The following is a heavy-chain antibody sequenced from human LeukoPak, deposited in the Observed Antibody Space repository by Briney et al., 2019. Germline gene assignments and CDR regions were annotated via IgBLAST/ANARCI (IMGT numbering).Heavy chain of an antibody. CDR2: ISSTGGNT. J-gene: IGHJ5*02. V-gene: IGHV3-23*01. CDR1: GFTFSSYA. Sequence: PGGSLRLSCAASGFTFSSYAMSWVRQAPGKGLEWVSAISSTGGNTYYADSVKGRFTISRDNSKNTLYLQMNSLRADDTAVYYCAKDFSLGSHNWFDPWGQGTLVTVFS. D-gene: IGHD3-10*01. CDR3: AKDFSLGSHNWFDP.